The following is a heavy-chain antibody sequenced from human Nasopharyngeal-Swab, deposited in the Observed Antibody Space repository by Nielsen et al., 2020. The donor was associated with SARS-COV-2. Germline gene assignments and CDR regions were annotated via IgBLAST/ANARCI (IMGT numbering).Heavy chain of an antibody. J-gene: IGHJ4*02. CDR3: ARVYSGYDMPVGLDY. D-gene: IGHD5-12*01. CDR2: IKQDGSEK. Sequence: VRQAPGKGLEWVANIKQDGSEKYYVDSVKGRFIISRDNAKNSLYLQMNSLRAEDTAVYYCARVYSGYDMPVGLDYWGQGTLVTVSS. V-gene: IGHV3-7*01.